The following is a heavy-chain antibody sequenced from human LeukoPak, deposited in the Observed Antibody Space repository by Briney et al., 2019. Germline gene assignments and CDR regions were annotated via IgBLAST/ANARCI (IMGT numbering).Heavy chain of an antibody. V-gene: IGHV4-59*08. CDR3: ARRKAKTPNYFDY. Sequence: SETLSLTCTVSGDSISNYYWTWIRQPPGKGLEWIGYIYYSGNTNYNPSLKSRVTISLDASKNQFSLKLTSVTAADTAMYYCARRKAKTPNYFDYWGQGALVTVSS. CDR1: GDSISNYY. J-gene: IGHJ4*02. CDR2: IYYSGNT.